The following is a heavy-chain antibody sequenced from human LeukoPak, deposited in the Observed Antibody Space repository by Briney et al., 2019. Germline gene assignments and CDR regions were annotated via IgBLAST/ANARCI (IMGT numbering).Heavy chain of an antibody. J-gene: IGHJ6*03. V-gene: IGHV3-9*01. D-gene: IGHD1-14*01. CDR2: ISWNSGSI. CDR1: GFTFDDYA. Sequence: GGSLRLSCAASGFTFDDYAMHWVRQAPGKGLEWVSGISWNSGSIGYADSVKGRFTISRDNAKNSLYLQMNSLRAEDTALYYCARSSGRSLNRDYMDVWGKGTTVTISS. CDR3: ARSSGRSLNRDYMDV.